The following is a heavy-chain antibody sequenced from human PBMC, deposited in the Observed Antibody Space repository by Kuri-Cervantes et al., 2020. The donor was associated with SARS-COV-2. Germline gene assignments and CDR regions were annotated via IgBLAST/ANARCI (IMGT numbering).Heavy chain of an antibody. Sequence: SLKISCTASGFTFSSYAMHWVRQAPGKGLEWVSGISWNSGSIGYADSVKGRFTISRDNAKNSLYLQMNSLRAEDMALYYCAKGAPYYYDSSGYYLFDYWGQGTLVTVSS. CDR1: GFTFSSYA. CDR2: ISWNSGSI. CDR3: AKGAPYYYDSSGYYLFDY. J-gene: IGHJ4*02. D-gene: IGHD3-22*01. V-gene: IGHV3-9*03.